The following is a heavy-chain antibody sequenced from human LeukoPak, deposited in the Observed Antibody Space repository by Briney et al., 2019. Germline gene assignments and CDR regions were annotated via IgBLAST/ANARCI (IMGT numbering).Heavy chain of an antibody. D-gene: IGHD3-9*01. CDR1: GFSLSTSGVG. V-gene: IGHV2-5*01. J-gene: IGHJ4*02. CDR2: IYWNDDK. CDR3: AHSSEVLRYFDWLLNFDY. Sequence: VSGPTLVNPTQTLTLTCTFSGFSLSTSGVGVGWIRQPPGKALEWLALIYWNDDKRYSPSLKSRLTITKDTSKNQVVLTMTNMDPVDTATYYCAHSSEVLRYFDWLLNFDYWGQGTLVTVSS.